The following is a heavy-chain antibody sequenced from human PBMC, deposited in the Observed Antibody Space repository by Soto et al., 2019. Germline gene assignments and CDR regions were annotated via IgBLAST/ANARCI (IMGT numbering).Heavy chain of an antibody. V-gene: IGHV4-30-2*01. Sequence: QLQLQESGSGLVKPSQTLSLTCAVSGGSIRSGGYSWSRIRQPRGKGLEWIGYIYHSGSTYYNPSLKSRVTISVDRSKNQFSLKLSSVTAADTAVYYCAAGGGLPRYYWGQGTLVTVSS. CDR1: GGSIRSGGYS. D-gene: IGHD5-12*01. CDR2: IYHSGST. J-gene: IGHJ4*02. CDR3: AAGGGLPRYY.